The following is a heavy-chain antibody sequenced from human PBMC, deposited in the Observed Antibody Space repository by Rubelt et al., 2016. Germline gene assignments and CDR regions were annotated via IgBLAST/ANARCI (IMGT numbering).Heavy chain of an antibody. CDR1: W. CDR2: IKQDGSEK. J-gene: IGHJ6*02. D-gene: IGHD6-13*01. CDR3: ARSTGGQQLVREDYYYGMDV. V-gene: IGHV3-7*02. Sequence: WMSWVRQAPGKGLEWVANIKQDGSEKYYVDSVKGRFTISRDNAKNSLYLQMNSLRAEDTAVYYCARSTGGQQLVREDYYYGMDVWGQGTTVTVSS.